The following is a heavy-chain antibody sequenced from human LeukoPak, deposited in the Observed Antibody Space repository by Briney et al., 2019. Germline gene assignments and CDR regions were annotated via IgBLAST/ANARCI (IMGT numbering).Heavy chain of an antibody. V-gene: IGHV1-2*02. CDR3: ARGYGVRGVIIRPIGY. CDR1: GYTFTGYY. D-gene: IGHD3-10*01. CDR2: INPKSGGT. J-gene: IGHJ4*02. Sequence: ASVKVSCKASGYTFTGYYMHWVRQAPGQGLEWMGWINPKSGGTNYAQKFQGRVTMTRDTSISTAYMELSRLRSDDTAVYYCARGYGVRGVIIRPIGYWGQGTLVTVSS.